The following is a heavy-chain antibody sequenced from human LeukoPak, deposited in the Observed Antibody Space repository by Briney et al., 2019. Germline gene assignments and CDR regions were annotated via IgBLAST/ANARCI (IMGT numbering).Heavy chain of an antibody. V-gene: IGHV3-15*01. CDR2: IKSKTDGGTT. D-gene: IGHD3-10*01. CDR3: TTDGTYYYGSGSYYYDY. J-gene: IGHJ4*02. Sequence: GGSLRLSCAASGFTFSNAWMSWVRQAPGKGLEWVGRIKSKTDGGTTNYAAPVKGRFTISRDDSKNTLYLQMNSLKTEDTAVYYCTTDGTYYYGSGSYYYDYWGQGTLVTVSS. CDR1: GFTFSNAW.